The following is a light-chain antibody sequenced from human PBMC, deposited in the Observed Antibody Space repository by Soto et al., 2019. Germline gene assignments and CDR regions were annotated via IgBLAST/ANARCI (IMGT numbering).Light chain of an antibody. CDR1: QSLSSN. V-gene: IGKV3-15*01. J-gene: IGKJ1*01. Sequence: DTVLTQSPATLSVSPGERAAVSCRASQSLSSNLAWYQQKPGQAPRLLIYGASTRATAIPARFSGSGSGTEFTLSISSLQSEDFAVYYCQQYNTWPRTFGQGTKVDIK. CDR3: QQYNTWPRT. CDR2: GAS.